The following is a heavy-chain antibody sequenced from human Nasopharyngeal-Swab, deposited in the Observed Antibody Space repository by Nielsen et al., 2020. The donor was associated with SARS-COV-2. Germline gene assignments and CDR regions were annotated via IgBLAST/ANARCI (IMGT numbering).Heavy chain of an antibody. CDR3: AGGNSADH. J-gene: IGHJ4*02. CDR1: GFTFSSYW. Sequence: GESLKISCAASGFTFSSYWMSWVRQAPGKGLEWVANIKEDGSEKYYVDSVKGRFTISRDNAKNSLYLQMNRLRAEDTAVYYCAGGNSADHWGQGTLVTVSS. CDR2: IKEDGSEK. V-gene: IGHV3-7*03. D-gene: IGHD4-23*01.